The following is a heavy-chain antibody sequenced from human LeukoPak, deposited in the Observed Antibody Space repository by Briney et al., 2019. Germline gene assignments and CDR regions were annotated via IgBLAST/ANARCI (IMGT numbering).Heavy chain of an antibody. CDR3: AREHLLFGSSNWFDP. CDR2: IWYDGSNK. V-gene: IGHV3-33*01. CDR1: GFTFSSYG. Sequence: PGRSLRLSCAASGFTFSSYGMHWVRQAPGKGLEWVAVIWYDGSNKYYADSVKGRFTISRDNSKNTLYLQMNSLRAEDTAVYYCAREHLLFGSSNWFDPWGQGTLVTVSS. J-gene: IGHJ5*02. D-gene: IGHD3-10*01.